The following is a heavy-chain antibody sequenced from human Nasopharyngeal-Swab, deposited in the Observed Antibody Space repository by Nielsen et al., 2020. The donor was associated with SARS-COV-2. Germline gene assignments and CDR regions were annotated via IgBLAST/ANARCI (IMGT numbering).Heavy chain of an antibody. CDR1: GGSISSGGYS. CDR3: ARFGSSGYPDAFDI. J-gene: IGHJ3*02. D-gene: IGHD3-22*01. Sequence: SETLSLTCAVSGGSISSGGYSWSWIRQPPGKGLEWIGYIYHSGSTYYNPSLKSRVTISVDRSKNQFSLKLSSVTAADTAVYYCARFGSSGYPDAFDIWGQGTMVTVSS. CDR2: IYHSGST. V-gene: IGHV4-30-2*01.